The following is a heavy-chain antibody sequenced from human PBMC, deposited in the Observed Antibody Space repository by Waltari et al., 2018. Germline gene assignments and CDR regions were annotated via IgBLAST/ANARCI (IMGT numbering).Heavy chain of an antibody. CDR1: GGSISSGGYY. D-gene: IGHD6-13*01. V-gene: IGHV4-31*01. CDR2: IYYSGST. J-gene: IGHJ3*02. CDR3: ARGVIAAAGLDAFDI. Sequence: QVQLQESGPGLVKPSQTLSLTCTVSGGSISSGGYYWAWIRQHPGKGLEWIGYIYYSGSTYYNPSLKSLVTISVDTSKNQFSLKLSSVTAADTAVYYCARGVIAAAGLDAFDIWGQGTMVTVSS.